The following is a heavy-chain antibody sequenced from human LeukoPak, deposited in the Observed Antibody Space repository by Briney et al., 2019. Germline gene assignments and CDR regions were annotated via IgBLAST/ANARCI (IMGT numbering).Heavy chain of an antibody. CDR2: IYPSGST. CDR1: GGSISSGGYS. J-gene: IGHJ5*02. V-gene: IGHV4-30-2*01. D-gene: IGHD3-10*01. CDR3: ARGTGSGTGWFDP. Sequence: TLSLTCAVSGGSISSGGYSWSWTRQPPGKGLEWIGYIYPSGSTYYNPSLKSRVTISVDRSKNHFSLKLSSVTAADTAVYYCARGTGSGTGWFDPWGQGTLVTVSS.